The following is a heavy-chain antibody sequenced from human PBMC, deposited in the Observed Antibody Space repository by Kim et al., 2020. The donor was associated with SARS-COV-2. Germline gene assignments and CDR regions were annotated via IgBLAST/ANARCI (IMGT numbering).Heavy chain of an antibody. D-gene: IGHD3-10*01. CDR1: GGSISSSSYY. V-gene: IGHV4-39*02. CDR3: ARETITMVSYCMDV. CDR2: IYYSGST. J-gene: IGHJ6*02. Sequence: SETLSLTCIVSGGSISSSSYYWGWIRQPPGKGLEWIGSIYYSGSTYYNPSLKSRVTISVDTSKNQFSLKLSSVTAADTAVYYCARETITMVSYCMDVWGQGTTVTVSS.